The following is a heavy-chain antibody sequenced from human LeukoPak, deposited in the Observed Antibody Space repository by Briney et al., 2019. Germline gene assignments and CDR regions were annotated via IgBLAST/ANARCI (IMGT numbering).Heavy chain of an antibody. V-gene: IGHV3-33*01. CDR1: GFTFSSYG. CDR2: IWYDGSNK. Sequence: PGGSLRLSCAASGFTFSSYGMHWVRQAPGKGLEWVAVIWYDGSNKYYADSVKGRFTTSRDNSKNTLYLQMNSLRAEDTAVYYCARLGIVGATALDYWGQGTLVTVSS. D-gene: IGHD1-26*01. J-gene: IGHJ4*02. CDR3: ARLGIVGATALDY.